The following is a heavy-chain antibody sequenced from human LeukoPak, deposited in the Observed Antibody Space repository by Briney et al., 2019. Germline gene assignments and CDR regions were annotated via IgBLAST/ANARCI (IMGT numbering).Heavy chain of an antibody. J-gene: IGHJ3*02. CDR3: AKDPFIVVVPAAPWDDAFDI. CDR2: ISGSGGST. Sequence: GGSLRLSCAASGFTFSSYAMSWVRQAPGEGLEWVSAISGSGGSTYYADSVKGRFTISRDNSKNTLYLQMNSLRAEDTAVYYCAKDPFIVVVPAAPWDDAFDIWGQGTMVTVSS. CDR1: GFTFSSYA. D-gene: IGHD2-2*01. V-gene: IGHV3-23*01.